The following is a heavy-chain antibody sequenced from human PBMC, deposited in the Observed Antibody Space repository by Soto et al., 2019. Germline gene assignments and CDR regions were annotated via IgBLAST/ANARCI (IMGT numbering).Heavy chain of an antibody. Sequence: QVQLQESGPRLVKPSQTLSLTCTVSGDSISSGGYFWSWIRQHSGKGLEWIGYIYYSGTTQYNPSLMSRVTMSADTSKNQFSLKLTSVTAADTAMYYCARDHAAANYYGMDVWGQGTTVTVSS. CDR1: GDSISSGGYF. CDR3: ARDHAAANYYGMDV. J-gene: IGHJ6*02. D-gene: IGHD6-13*01. CDR2: IYYSGTT. V-gene: IGHV4-31*03.